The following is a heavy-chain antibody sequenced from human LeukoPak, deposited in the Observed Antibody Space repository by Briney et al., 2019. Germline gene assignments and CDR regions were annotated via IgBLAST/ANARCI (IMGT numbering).Heavy chain of an antibody. Sequence: GGSLRLSCAASGFTFSSYSMNWVRQAPGKGLEWVSSISSSSNYIYYADSVKGRFTISRDNAKNSLYLQMNSLRAEDTAVYYCAREGKGGYSSSWYVWFDPWGQGTLVTVSS. CDR3: AREGKGGYSSSWYVWFDP. V-gene: IGHV3-21*01. J-gene: IGHJ5*02. CDR1: GFTFSSYS. D-gene: IGHD6-13*01. CDR2: ISSSSNYI.